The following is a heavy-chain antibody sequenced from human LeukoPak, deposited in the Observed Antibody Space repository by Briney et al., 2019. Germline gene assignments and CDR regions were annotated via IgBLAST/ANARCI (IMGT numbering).Heavy chain of an antibody. V-gene: IGHV1-2*02. CDR2: INPNSGGT. Sequence: SVKVSCKASEYTFTGYYMHWVRQAPVQGLEWRGCINPNSGGTNYAQKFQGRVTMTRDTYISTAYMELSRLRSDDTAVYYCARDWVVVKNPRLYYYMDVWGKGTTVTVSS. D-gene: IGHD3-22*01. CDR3: ARDWVVVKNPRLYYYMDV. CDR1: EYTFTGYY. J-gene: IGHJ6*03.